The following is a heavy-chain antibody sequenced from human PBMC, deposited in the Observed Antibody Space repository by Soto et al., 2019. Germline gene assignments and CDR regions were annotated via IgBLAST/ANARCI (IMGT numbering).Heavy chain of an antibody. Sequence: GGSLRLSCAASGFTFSNYGLHWVRQAPGKGLEWVAFISYDGNNKYYADSGKGRFTLSRDNSKNTLYLPMNSLRAEDTAVYDCAKYSDYGYHRHWFDPGGQGALVNVSS. V-gene: IGHV3-30*18. CDR3: AKYSDYGYHRHWFDP. CDR1: GFTFSNYG. D-gene: IGHD4-17*01. CDR2: ISYDGNNK. J-gene: IGHJ5*02.